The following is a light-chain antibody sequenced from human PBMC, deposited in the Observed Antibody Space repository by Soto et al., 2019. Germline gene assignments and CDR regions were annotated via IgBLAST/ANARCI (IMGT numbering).Light chain of an antibody. CDR3: SSYTSSRIL. J-gene: IGLJ2*01. Sequence: QSALTQPASVSGSPGQSITISCTGTSSDVGGYNYVSWYQQHPGKAPKLMIYEVSNRPSGVSNRFSGSKSGNTASLTISGLKAVYEADYYCSSYTSSRILFGGGTKLTVL. CDR1: SSDVGGYNY. V-gene: IGLV2-14*01. CDR2: EVS.